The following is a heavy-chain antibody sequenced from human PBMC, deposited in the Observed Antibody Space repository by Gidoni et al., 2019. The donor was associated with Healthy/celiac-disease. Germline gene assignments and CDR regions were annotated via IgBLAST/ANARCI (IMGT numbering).Heavy chain of an antibody. CDR1: GFTVSSAA. Sequence: QVQLVESGGGGVQTGRSLRLSGAAPGFTVSSAAMHWVRQAPGKGLEWVAVISYDGSNKYYADSVKGRFTISRDNSKNTLYLQMNSLRAEDTAVYYCARPPSSSSWFDWYFDLWGRGTLVTVSS. D-gene: IGHD6-13*01. CDR3: ARPPSSSSWFDWYFDL. V-gene: IGHV3-30-3*01. J-gene: IGHJ2*01. CDR2: ISYDGSNK.